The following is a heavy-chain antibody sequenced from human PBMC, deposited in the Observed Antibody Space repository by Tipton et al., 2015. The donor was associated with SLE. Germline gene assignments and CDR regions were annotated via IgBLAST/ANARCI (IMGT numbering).Heavy chain of an antibody. D-gene: IGHD1-14*01. J-gene: IGHJ4*02. Sequence: TLSLTCAVSGYSISSGHYWGWIRQPPGKGLEWIGSISHSGNTYYNPSLKSRVSMSIDTSKNQFSLSLYSVTVEDTAVYYCARQGTGFGSGRDDYWGQGILVTVSS. CDR2: ISHSGNT. CDR1: GYSISSGHY. CDR3: ARQGTGFGSGRDDY. V-gene: IGHV4-38-2*01.